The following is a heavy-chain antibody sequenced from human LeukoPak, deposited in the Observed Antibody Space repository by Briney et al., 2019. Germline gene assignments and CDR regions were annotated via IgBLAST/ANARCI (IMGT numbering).Heavy chain of an antibody. CDR2: INHSGST. CDR3: ARGSRGHYDFWSGYPSYYYYGMDV. D-gene: IGHD3-3*01. J-gene: IGHJ6*02. V-gene: IGHV4-34*01. CDR1: GGSFSGYY. Sequence: PSETLSLTCAVYGGSFSGYYWSWIRQPPGNGLEWIGEINHSGSTNYNPSLKSRVTISVDTSKNQFSLKLSSVTAADTAVYYCARGSRGHYDFWSGYPSYYYYGMDVWGQGTTVTVSS.